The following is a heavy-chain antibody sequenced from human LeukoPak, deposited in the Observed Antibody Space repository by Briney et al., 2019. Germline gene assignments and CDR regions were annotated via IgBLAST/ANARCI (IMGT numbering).Heavy chain of an antibody. CDR1: GFTFSSYP. CDR3: AKADNIVVVTASNDY. V-gene: IGHV3-23*01. D-gene: IGHD2-21*02. J-gene: IGHJ4*02. Sequence: GGSLRLSCAASGFTFSSYPMSWVRQAPAKGLQWVSAISGGGGSAYYADSVKGRFTISRDNSKNTLYLQMNSLRAEDTAVYYCAKADNIVVVTASNDYWGQGTLVTVSS. CDR2: ISGGGGSA.